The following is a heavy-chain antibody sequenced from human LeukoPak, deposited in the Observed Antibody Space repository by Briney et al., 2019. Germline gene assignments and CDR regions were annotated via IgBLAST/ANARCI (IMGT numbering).Heavy chain of an antibody. CDR3: ARVPNKILWFGEYDY. J-gene: IGHJ4*02. CDR1: GFTFSSYG. CDR2: IRYDGSNK. Sequence: PGGSLRLSCAASGFTFSSYGIHWVRQAPGKGLEWVAFIRYDGSNKYYTDSVKGRSTISRDNSKNTLYLQMGSLRAEDMAVYYCARVPNKILWFGEYDYWGQGTLVTVSS. V-gene: IGHV3-30*02. D-gene: IGHD3-10*01.